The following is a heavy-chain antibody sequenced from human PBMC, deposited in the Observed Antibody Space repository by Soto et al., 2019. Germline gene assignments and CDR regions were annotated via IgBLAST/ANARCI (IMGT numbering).Heavy chain of an antibody. D-gene: IGHD1-7*01. CDR3: ARERPEHPKGDWNYFDP. V-gene: IGHV3-30-3*01. J-gene: IGHJ5*02. CDR2: ISYDGSNK. Sequence: PGGSLRLSCAASGFTFSSYAMHWVRQAPGKGLEWVAVISYDGSNKYYADSVKGRFTISRDNSKNTLYLQMNSLRAEDTAVYYCARERPEHPKGDWNYFDPWGQGTLVTVSS. CDR1: GFTFSSYA.